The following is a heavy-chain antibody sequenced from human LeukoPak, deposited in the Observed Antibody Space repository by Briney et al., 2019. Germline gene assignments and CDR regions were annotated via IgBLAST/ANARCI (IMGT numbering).Heavy chain of an antibody. D-gene: IGHD3-16*01. CDR2: INSGGST. Sequence: PGGSLRLSCAVYGFTVSSNYMSWVRQASGKGLEWVSIINSGGSTYYADSVKGRFTISRDNSKNTLYLHMNSLRAEDTAVYYCARDDGQGGPFDFWGQGTLVTVSS. V-gene: IGHV3-53*01. CDR1: GFTVSSNY. CDR3: ARDDGQGGPFDF. J-gene: IGHJ4*02.